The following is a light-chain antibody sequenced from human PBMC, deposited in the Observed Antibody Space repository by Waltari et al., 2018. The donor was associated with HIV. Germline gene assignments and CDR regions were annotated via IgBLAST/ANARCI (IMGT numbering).Light chain of an antibody. J-gene: IGLJ1*01. V-gene: IGLV2-11*01. CDR3: CSYAGTYTYV. CDR1: SSDVGDYNS. Sequence: QSALTQPRSVSGSPGQSVTISCTGTSSDVGDYNSVSWYQQHPGKAPKLMIYDVSKWPAWVPERFSGSKSGNTASLTISVLQAEDEADYYCCSYAGTYTYVFGTGTKVTVL. CDR2: DVS.